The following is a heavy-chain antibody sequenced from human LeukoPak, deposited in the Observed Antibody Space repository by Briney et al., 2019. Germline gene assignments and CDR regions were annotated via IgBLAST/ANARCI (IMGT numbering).Heavy chain of an antibody. CDR3: AKGLYSSSPLDY. CDR1: GFTFSSYS. Sequence: GGSLRLSCAASGFTFSSYSMNWVRQAPGKGLEWVSSISSSSSYIYYADSVKGRFTISRDNAKNTLYLQMNSLRAEDTAVYYCAKGLYSSSPLDYWGQGTLVTVSS. V-gene: IGHV3-21*04. CDR2: ISSSSSYI. J-gene: IGHJ4*02. D-gene: IGHD6-13*01.